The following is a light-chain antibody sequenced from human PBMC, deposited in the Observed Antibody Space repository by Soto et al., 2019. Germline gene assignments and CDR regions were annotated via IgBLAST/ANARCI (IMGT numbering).Light chain of an antibody. J-gene: IGKJ1*01. CDR2: GAS. CDR3: QQYGSSPWT. V-gene: IGKV3-20*01. CDR1: QSVSSSY. Sequence: EIVLTQSPGTLSLSPGERATLSCRASQSVSSSYLAWYQQKPGQAPRLLIYGASSRATGIPDRFSGSGSGTDFTLTISRLEREDFAVYYGQQYGSSPWTFGQGTKVEIK.